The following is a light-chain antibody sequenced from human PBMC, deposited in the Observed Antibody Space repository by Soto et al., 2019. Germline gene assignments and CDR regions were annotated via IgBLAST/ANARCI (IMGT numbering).Light chain of an antibody. J-gene: IGLJ1*01. CDR2: LGD. CDR1: TSNIGTFY. Sequence: QSVLTQPPSVSATPGQTVTISCSGSTSNIGTFYVYWYQHLPGTAPKLLIYLGDQRASGVSDRFSGSKSGTSASLAINGLRSDDEADYYCAAWDDNLNAYVFGSGT. CDR3: AAWDDNLNAYV. V-gene: IGLV1-47*02.